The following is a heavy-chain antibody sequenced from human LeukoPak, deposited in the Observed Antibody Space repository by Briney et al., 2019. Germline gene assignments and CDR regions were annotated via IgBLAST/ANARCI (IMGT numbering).Heavy chain of an antibody. J-gene: IGHJ6*03. D-gene: IGHD3-10*01. CDR1: GFTFSSYAM. CDR3: AKDSAFYYIDV. Sequence: PGGSLRLSCAASGFTFSSYAMSWVRQPPGKGLEWIGEIYHSGSTNYNPSLKSRVTISLDKSKNQFSLKLSSVTAADTAVYYCAKDSAFYYIDVWGKGTTVIISS. CDR2: IYHSGST. V-gene: IGHV4-4*02.